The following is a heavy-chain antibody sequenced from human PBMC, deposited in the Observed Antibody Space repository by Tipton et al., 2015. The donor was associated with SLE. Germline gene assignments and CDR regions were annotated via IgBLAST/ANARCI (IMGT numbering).Heavy chain of an antibody. D-gene: IGHD5/OR15-5a*01. CDR1: GGSFSSYY. V-gene: IGHV4-59*01. CDR2: IHYSGKI. CDR3: AKGWGVYDPSDS. Sequence: TLSLTCAVYGGSFSSYYWTWIRQPPGKGLEWIGYIHYSGKINYNPSLKSRVTISLDTSKKQFSLKLSSVTAADTAVYYCAKGWGVYDPSDSWGQGTLVTVSS. J-gene: IGHJ4*02.